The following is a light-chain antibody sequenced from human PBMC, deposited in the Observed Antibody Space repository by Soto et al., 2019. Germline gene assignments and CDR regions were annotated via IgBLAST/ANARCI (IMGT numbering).Light chain of an antibody. CDR1: RASIGSNT. CDR3: AAWDDSLSGPV. Sequence: QSVLTQPPSASGTPGQRVTISCSGSRASIGSNTVTWYQHLPGAAPKLLVYNNNQRPSGVPDRFSGSKSDTSASLAISGLQFEDAAVYYCAAWDDSLSGPVFGGGTKRTVL. V-gene: IGLV1-44*01. CDR2: NNN. J-gene: IGLJ3*02.